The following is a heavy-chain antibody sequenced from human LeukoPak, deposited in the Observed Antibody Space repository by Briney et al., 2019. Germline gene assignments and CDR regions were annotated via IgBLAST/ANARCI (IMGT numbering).Heavy chain of an antibody. Sequence: GGSLRLSCAASGFPFSSYSMTWVRQAPGKGLEWVANIKPDGTTKFYVDSVKGRFTISRDNALNSLYLQMNSLRAEDTAIYYCARAGITTTGPLFQHWGQGTLVTVSS. J-gene: IGHJ1*01. CDR2: IKPDGTTK. CDR3: ARAGITTTGPLFQH. V-gene: IGHV3-7*03. D-gene: IGHD6-13*01. CDR1: GFPFSSYS.